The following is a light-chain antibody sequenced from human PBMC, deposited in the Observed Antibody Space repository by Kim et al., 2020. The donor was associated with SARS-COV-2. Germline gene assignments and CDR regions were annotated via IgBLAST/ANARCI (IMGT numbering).Light chain of an antibody. CDR3: QAWDSSTHNYV. CDR1: KLGDKY. J-gene: IGLJ1*01. Sequence: SPGHTASISCSGDKLGDKYASWYQQKPGQSPVLVIYEDSKRPSGIPERFSGSNSGNTATLTVSGTQAMDEADYYCQAWDSSTHNYVFGAGTKVTVL. CDR2: EDS. V-gene: IGLV3-1*01.